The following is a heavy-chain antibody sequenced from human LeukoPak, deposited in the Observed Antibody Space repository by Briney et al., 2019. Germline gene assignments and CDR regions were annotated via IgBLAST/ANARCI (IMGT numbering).Heavy chain of an antibody. CDR1: GGSISSYY. CDR3: ARDHRYSYEPYYFDY. CDR2: IYTSGST. J-gene: IGHJ4*02. V-gene: IGHV4-4*07. Sequence: SETLSLTCTVSGGSISSYYWRWIRQPAGKGLEWIGRIYTSGSTNYNPSLKSRVTMSVDTSKNQFSLKLSSVTAADTAVYYCARDHRYSYEPYYFDYWGQGTLVTVSS. D-gene: IGHD5-18*01.